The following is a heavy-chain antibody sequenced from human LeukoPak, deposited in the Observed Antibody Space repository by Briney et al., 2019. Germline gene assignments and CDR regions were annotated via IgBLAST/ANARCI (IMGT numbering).Heavy chain of an antibody. J-gene: IGHJ5*02. D-gene: IGHD4-17*01. CDR2: IYHSGST. V-gene: IGHV4-30-2*01. CDR1: GGSISSGGYS. CDR3: ARGGSTVTPNWFDP. Sequence: SQTLSLTCAVSGGSISSGGYSWSWIRQPPGKGLEWIGYIYHSGSTYYNPSLKGRVTISVDRSKNQFSLKLSSVTAADTAVYYCARGGSTVTPNWFDPWGQGTLVTVSS.